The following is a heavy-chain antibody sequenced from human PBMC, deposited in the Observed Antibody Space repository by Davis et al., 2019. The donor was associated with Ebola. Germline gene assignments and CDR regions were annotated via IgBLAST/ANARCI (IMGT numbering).Heavy chain of an antibody. V-gene: IGHV1-69*13. CDR2: IIPMFGTS. CDR1: GGTFSSYA. CDR3: ARGRPWLWVATPVRFDY. D-gene: IGHD5-12*01. J-gene: IGHJ4*02. Sequence: AASVKVSCKASGGTFSSYAISWVRQAPGQGLEWMGGIIPMFGTSKYEEKFQNRVTITADESTSTAYMELSSLRSDDTAVYYCARGRPWLWVATPVRFDYWGQGTLVTVSS.